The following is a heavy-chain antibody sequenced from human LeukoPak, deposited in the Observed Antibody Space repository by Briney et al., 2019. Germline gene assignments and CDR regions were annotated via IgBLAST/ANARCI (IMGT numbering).Heavy chain of an antibody. J-gene: IGHJ6*02. CDR2: IYSGGST. Sequence: GGSLRLSCAASGFTVSSNYMSWVRQAPGKGLEWVSVIYSGGSTYYADSVKGRFTISRDNSKNTLYLQMNSLRAEDTAVYYCARTAQYCSSTSCYPHGMDVWGQGTTVTVSS. D-gene: IGHD2-2*01. CDR3: ARTAQYCSSTSCYPHGMDV. V-gene: IGHV3-66*01. CDR1: GFTVSSNY.